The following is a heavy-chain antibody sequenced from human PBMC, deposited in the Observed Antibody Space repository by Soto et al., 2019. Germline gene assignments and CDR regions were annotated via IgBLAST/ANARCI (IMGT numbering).Heavy chain of an antibody. Sequence: SETLSLTCTVSGGSISSYYWSWIRQPPGKGLEWIGYIYYSGSTNYNPSLKSRVTISVDTSKNQFSLKLSSVTAADTAVYYCVRGDDILTWFDPWGQGTLVTVSS. CDR1: GGSISSYY. V-gene: IGHV4-59*01. CDR2: IYYSGST. J-gene: IGHJ5*02. CDR3: VRGDDILTWFDP. D-gene: IGHD3-9*01.